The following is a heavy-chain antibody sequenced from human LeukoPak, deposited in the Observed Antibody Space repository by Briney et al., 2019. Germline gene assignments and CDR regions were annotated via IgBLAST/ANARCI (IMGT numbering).Heavy chain of an antibody. J-gene: IGHJ6*02. D-gene: IGHD3-10*01. Sequence: ASVKVSCKASGYTFTSYGISRVRQAPGQGLEWMGWISAYNGNTNYAQKLQGRVTMTTDTSTSTAYMELRSLRSDDTAVYYCARYSGRYYYYGMDVWGQGTTVTVSS. CDR1: GYTFTSYG. CDR3: ARYSGRYYYYGMDV. CDR2: ISAYNGNT. V-gene: IGHV1-18*01.